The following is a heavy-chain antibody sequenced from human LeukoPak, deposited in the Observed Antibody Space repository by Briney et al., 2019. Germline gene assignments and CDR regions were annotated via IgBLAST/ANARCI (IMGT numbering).Heavy chain of an antibody. J-gene: IGHJ4*02. CDR2: INPNSGGT. Sequence: ASVTASCTASGYTFTGYYMHWVRQAPGQGLEWMGWINPNSGGTNYAQKFQGRVTMTRDTSISTAYMELSRLRSDDTAVYYCASRDRSGWYGEGIFDYWGQGTLVTVSA. V-gene: IGHV1-2*02. CDR3: ASRDRSGWYGEGIFDY. CDR1: GYTFTGYY. D-gene: IGHD6-19*01.